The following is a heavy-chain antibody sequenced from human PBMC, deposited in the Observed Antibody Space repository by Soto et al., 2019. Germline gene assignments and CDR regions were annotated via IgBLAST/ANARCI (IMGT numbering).Heavy chain of an antibody. Sequence: EVQLVESGGGLVQPGGSLRLSCAASGFSVSSNYMSWVRQAPGKGLEWVSVIYSAGSTYYGESVKGRFTISRDNSKNTLYLHMNSLRVEDTAVYYCARDRDSISWYGYWGQGTLVTVSS. CDR1: GFSVSSNY. CDR2: IYSAGST. J-gene: IGHJ4*02. CDR3: ARDRDSISWYGY. D-gene: IGHD6-13*01. V-gene: IGHV3-66*01.